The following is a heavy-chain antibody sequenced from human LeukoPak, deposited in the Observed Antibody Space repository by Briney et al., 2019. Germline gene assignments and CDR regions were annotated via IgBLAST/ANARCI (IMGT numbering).Heavy chain of an antibody. D-gene: IGHD3-10*01. CDR2: IESKTDGGTT. CDR1: GFSFSDAW. Sequence: PGGSHRLSCAASGFSFSDAWMSWVRQIPGKGLEWVGRIESKTDGGTTDYAAPVKGRFTISRDDSTNTLYLQMNNLKSEDTAVYYCTTYGSGRKFDYWGQGILVTVSS. V-gene: IGHV3-15*04. CDR3: TTYGSGRKFDY. J-gene: IGHJ4*02.